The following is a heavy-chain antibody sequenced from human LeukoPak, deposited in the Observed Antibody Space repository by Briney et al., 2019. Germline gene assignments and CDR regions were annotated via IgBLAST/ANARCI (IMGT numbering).Heavy chain of an antibody. CDR3: ARVDTWRPFDY. CDR1: GFTFSSYS. CDR2: ISSSSSTI. Sequence: GGSLRLSCAASGFTFSSYSMNWVRQAPGKGLEWVSYISSSSSTIYYADSVKGRFTISRDNAKNSLYLQMNSLRAEDTAVYYCARVDTWRPFDYWGQGTLVTVSS. D-gene: IGHD5-18*01. V-gene: IGHV3-48*04. J-gene: IGHJ4*02.